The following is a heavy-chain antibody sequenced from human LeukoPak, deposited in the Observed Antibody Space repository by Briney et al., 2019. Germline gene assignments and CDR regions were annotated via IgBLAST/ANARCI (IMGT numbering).Heavy chain of an antibody. D-gene: IGHD6-13*01. Sequence: SETLSLTCAVYGGPFSGYYWSWIRQPPGKGLEWIGEINHSGSTNYNPSLKSRVTISVDTSKNQFSLKLSSVTAADTAVYYCTRQQLVPGRAFDIWGQGTMVTVSS. V-gene: IGHV4-34*01. CDR3: TRQQLVPGRAFDI. CDR2: INHSGST. J-gene: IGHJ3*02. CDR1: GGPFSGYY.